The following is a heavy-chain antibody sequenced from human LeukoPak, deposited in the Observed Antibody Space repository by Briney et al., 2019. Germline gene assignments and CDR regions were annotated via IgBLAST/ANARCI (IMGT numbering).Heavy chain of an antibody. Sequence: PSETLSLTCTVSGGSISSSSYYWGWIRQPPGKGLEWIGSIYYSGSTYYNPSLKSRVTISVDTSKNQFSLKLSSVTAADTAVYYCARRYVVPAAWRRGPFDYWGQGTLVTVSS. J-gene: IGHJ4*02. CDR3: ARRYVVPAAWRRGPFDY. CDR1: GGSISSSSYY. D-gene: IGHD2-2*01. V-gene: IGHV4-39*01. CDR2: IYYSGST.